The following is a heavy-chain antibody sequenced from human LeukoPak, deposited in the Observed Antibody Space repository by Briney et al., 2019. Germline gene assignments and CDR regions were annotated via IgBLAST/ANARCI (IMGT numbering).Heavy chain of an antibody. Sequence: VASMKVSCKASGYTFTSYDFNWVRQATGQGLEWMGWMNPNSGSTVYAQKFQGRVTMTGNTSISTAYMELSSLRSEDTAVYYCARGGSYYDSSGYPHDAFDIWGQGTMVTVSS. CDR2: MNPNSGST. J-gene: IGHJ3*02. D-gene: IGHD3-22*01. V-gene: IGHV1-8*01. CDR3: ARGGSYYDSSGYPHDAFDI. CDR1: GYTFTSYD.